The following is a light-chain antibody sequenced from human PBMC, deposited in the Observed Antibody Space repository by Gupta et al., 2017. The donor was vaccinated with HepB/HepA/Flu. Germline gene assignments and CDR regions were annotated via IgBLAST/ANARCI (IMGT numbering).Light chain of an antibody. J-gene: IGKJ3*01. V-gene: IGKV1D-12*01. Sequence: DIQMTQSPSSVSASVGDRVTITCRASQGISSWLAWYQQKPGKAPKRLIYAAASLQRGVPSRFSSSGSGKDLTLTISSRQPEEFATYYCQQSNSFPRLTFGHGTEVDIK. CDR1: QGISSW. CDR2: AAA. CDR3: QQSNSFPRLT.